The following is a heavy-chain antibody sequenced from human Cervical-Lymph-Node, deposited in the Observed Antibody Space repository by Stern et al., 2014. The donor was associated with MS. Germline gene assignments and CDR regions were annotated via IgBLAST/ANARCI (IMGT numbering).Heavy chain of an antibody. CDR3: ATDCDDFRSGYSAPTKGYGLDV. CDR2: FDPDDGET. D-gene: IGHD3-3*01. CDR1: GYTLSDLS. J-gene: IGHJ6*02. Sequence: VQLVESGAEVKKPGASVKVSCKVSGYTLSDLSMHWVRQAPGKGLEWMGGFDPDDGETIYAQRFQGRVSMTEDTSTDTAYMELRSLTFEDTAVYYCATDCDDFRSGYSAPTKGYGLDVWGQGTTVTVTS. V-gene: IGHV1-24*01.